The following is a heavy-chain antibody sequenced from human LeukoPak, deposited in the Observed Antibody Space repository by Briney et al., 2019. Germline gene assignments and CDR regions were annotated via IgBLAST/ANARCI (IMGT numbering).Heavy chain of an antibody. Sequence: SETLSLTCAVYGGSFSGYYWSWIRQPPGQGLELIGEINHSGSTNYNPSLKSRVTISVDTYKNQFSLKLTPVTPADTAVYYCARALVPRRGGYFDYSGQGTLVTVSS. V-gene: IGHV4-34*01. J-gene: IGHJ4*02. CDR2: INHSGST. D-gene: IGHD2-2*01. CDR3: ARALVPRRGGYFDY. CDR1: GGSFSGYY.